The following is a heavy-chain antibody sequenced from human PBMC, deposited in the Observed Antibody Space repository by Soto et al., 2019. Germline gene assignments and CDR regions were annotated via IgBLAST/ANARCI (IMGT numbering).Heavy chain of an antibody. CDR2: INHSGSS. Sequence: QVQLQQWGAGLLKPSETVSLTCAVYGGSFSNNYWSWIRQPPGKGLEGIGEINHSGSSNYNPSLKSRVTISVDTSRKQFSLKLSSVTAADTAVYYCARGREGYSSSWYVDWGQGTLVTVSS. V-gene: IGHV4-34*01. CDR3: ARGREGYSSSWYVD. J-gene: IGHJ4*02. D-gene: IGHD6-13*01. CDR1: GGSFSNNY.